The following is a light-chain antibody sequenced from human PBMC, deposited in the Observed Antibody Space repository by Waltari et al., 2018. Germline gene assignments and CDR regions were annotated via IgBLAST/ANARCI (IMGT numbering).Light chain of an antibody. CDR1: QSIATN. CDR3: QQYNRWPPIT. J-gene: IGKJ5*01. CDR2: DAP. Sequence: EVVMTQSPDTLSVSPGGRATLSCRASQSIATNLAWYQQRRGQAPRLLIFDAPTRATSISGRFSGSGSGTEFTLTISSLQSDDSAVYYCQQYNRWPPITFGQGTRLEIK. V-gene: IGKV3-15*01.